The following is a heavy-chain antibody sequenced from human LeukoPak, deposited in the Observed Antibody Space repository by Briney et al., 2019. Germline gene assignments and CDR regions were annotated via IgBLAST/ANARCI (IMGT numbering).Heavy chain of an antibody. J-gene: IGHJ5*02. Sequence: PSETLSLTCTVSGGSISSSSYYWGWIRQPPGKGLEWIGNIYYSGNTYYNPSLKSRVTISVDTSKNQFSLKLSSVTAADTAVYCCARQKRYCSSTSCPSWFDPWGQGTLVIVSS. CDR1: GGSISSSSYY. V-gene: IGHV4-39*01. D-gene: IGHD2-2*01. CDR3: ARQKRYCSSTSCPSWFDP. CDR2: IYYSGNT.